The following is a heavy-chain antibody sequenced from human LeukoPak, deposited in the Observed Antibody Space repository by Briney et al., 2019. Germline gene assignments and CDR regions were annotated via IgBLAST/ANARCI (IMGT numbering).Heavy chain of an antibody. CDR2: ISSSGSTI. J-gene: IGHJ4*02. Sequence: GGSLRLSCAASGFTFSDYYMSWIRQAPGKGLEWVSYISSSGSTIYYADSVKGRFTISRDNAKNSLYLQMNSLRAEDTAVYYCARDPYCSSTSCYEHQYFDHWGQGTLVTVSS. CDR1: GFTFSDYY. V-gene: IGHV3-11*01. CDR3: ARDPYCSSTSCYEHQYFDH. D-gene: IGHD2-2*01.